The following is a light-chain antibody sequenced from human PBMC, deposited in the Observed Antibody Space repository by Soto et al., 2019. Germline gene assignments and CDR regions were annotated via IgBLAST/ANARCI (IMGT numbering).Light chain of an antibody. J-gene: IGLJ1*01. CDR3: SSYAGSNNFV. CDR1: SSDVGYYDY. CDR2: EVT. Sequence: QSVLTQPPSASGFPGQSVTISCTGTSSDVGYYDYASWYQHHPGKAPKLVIYEVTKRPSGVPDRVSASKSGNTASLTVSGLRAEDEADYYCSSYAGSNNFVVGSGTKVTVL. V-gene: IGLV2-8*01.